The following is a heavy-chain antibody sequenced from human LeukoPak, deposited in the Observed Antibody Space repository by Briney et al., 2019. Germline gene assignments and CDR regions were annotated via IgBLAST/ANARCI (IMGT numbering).Heavy chain of an antibody. CDR3: AAFPVVTPVNAFDI. CDR1: GGSISSSNW. J-gene: IGHJ3*02. D-gene: IGHD4-23*01. V-gene: IGHV4-4*02. CDR2: IYHSGST. Sequence: SGTLSLTCAVSGGSISSSNWWSWVRLPPGKGLEWIGEIYHSGSTNYNPSLKSRVTISVDKSKNQFSLKLSSLTAADTAVYYCAAFPVVTPVNAFDIWGQGTMVTVPS.